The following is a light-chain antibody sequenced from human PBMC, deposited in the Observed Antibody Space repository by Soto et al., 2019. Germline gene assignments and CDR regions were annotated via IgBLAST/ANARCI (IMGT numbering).Light chain of an antibody. CDR2: DAS. CDR3: PQYGNLPPV. V-gene: IGKV1-33*01. Sequence: DIQMTQSPSSLSASVGDRVTITCQASQGINNYLNWYQQKPGKAPKLLIYDASNLEAGVPSRFSGRGSGGEFNFSISSLEPEDVGTYYWPQYGNLPPVFGPGDTVEIK. J-gene: IGKJ3*01. CDR1: QGINNY.